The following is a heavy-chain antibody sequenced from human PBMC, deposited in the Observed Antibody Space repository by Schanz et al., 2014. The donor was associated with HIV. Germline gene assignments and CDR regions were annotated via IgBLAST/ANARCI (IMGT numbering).Heavy chain of an antibody. Sequence: QVQLVQSGAAVKKPGASVKVSCKASGYTFTIYDINWVRQATGQGLEWMGWMNPNSGNTGYAEKFQGRLTMTRNTSINTAYMEVSGLKSEDTAVYYCARKMSISNQWLRALYSNYGMDVWGQGTTVTVSS. D-gene: IGHD5-12*01. CDR2: MNPNSGNT. J-gene: IGHJ6*02. CDR1: GYTFTIYD. CDR3: ARKMSISNQWLRALYSNYGMDV. V-gene: IGHV1-8*01.